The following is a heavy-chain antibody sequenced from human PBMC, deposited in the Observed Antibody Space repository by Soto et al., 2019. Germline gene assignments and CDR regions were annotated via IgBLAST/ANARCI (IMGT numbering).Heavy chain of an antibody. D-gene: IGHD2-21*02. CDR3: ARGPPPYCGGDCYSY. CDR1: GGSISSGGYS. Sequence: PSETLSLTCAVSGGSISSGGYSWSWIRQPPGKGLEWIGYIYHSGSTYYNPSLKSRVTISVDRSKNQFSLKLSSVTAADTAVYYCARGPPPYCGGDCYSYWGQGTLVTVSS. J-gene: IGHJ4*02. V-gene: IGHV4-30-2*01. CDR2: IYHSGST.